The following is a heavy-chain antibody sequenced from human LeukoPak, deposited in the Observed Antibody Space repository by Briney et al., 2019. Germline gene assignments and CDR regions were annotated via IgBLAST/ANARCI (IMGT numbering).Heavy chain of an antibody. CDR2: INNDGSGT. Sequence: GGSLRLSCAASGFTFSSYWMHWVRQAPGKGLVYVSRINNDGSGTTYADSVKDRFTISRDNAKNTVYLQMNSLRAEDTAVYFCARGGNYHAFDLWGQGTMLTVSS. V-gene: IGHV3-74*01. CDR3: ARGGNYHAFDL. J-gene: IGHJ3*01. D-gene: IGHD3-16*01. CDR1: GFTFSSYW.